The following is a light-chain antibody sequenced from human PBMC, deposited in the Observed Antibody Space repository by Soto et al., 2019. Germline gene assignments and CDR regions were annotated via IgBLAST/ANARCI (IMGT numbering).Light chain of an antibody. CDR1: SSDIGSYNY. CDR2: EVR. V-gene: IGLV2-14*01. J-gene: IGLJ2*01. Sequence: QSALTQPASVSGSPGQSITISCTGTSSDIGSYNYVAWYQQFPGKTPKLIIYEVRNRPSGVSFRFSGSKSGNTASLTISGLQAEDEADYYCISYTSSSTLEVFGGGTKLTVL. CDR3: ISYTSSSTLEV.